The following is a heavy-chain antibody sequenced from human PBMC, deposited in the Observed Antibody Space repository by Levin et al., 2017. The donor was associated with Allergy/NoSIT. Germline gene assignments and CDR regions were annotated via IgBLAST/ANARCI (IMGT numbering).Heavy chain of an antibody. CDR1: GYSFASYW. J-gene: IGHJ4*02. V-gene: IGHV5-51*01. CDR3: ARGGSGSYYMLDY. CDR2: IFPGDSDT. Sequence: KYGESLKISCKGSGYSFASYWIGWVRQMPGKGLERMGIIFPGDSDTRYSPSFQGQVTISVDKSISTAYLQWSSLKASDTAIYYCARGGSGSYYMLDYWGQGTLVTVSS. D-gene: IGHD3-10*01.